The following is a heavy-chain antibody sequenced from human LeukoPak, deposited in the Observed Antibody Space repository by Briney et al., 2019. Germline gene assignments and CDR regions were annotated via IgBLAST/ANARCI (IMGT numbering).Heavy chain of an antibody. CDR1: GGSISSGDYY. CDR3: TRGDCGGDCYVSY. CDR2: IYYSGST. J-gene: IGHJ4*02. V-gene: IGHV4-30-4*01. Sequence: PSETLSLTCTVSGGSISSGDYYWSWIRQPPGKGLEWIGYIYYSGSTYYNPSLKSRVTISVDTSKNQFSLKLSSVIAADTAVYYCTRGDCGGDCYVSYWGQGTLVTVSS. D-gene: IGHD2-21*02.